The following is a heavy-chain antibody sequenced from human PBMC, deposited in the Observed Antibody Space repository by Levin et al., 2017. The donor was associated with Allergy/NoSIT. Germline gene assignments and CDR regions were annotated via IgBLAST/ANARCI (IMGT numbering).Heavy chain of an antibody. J-gene: IGHJ1*01. CDR1: GYTFTGYY. CDR3: VNGGGHVIHLQY. CDR2: IDPNTGVT. V-gene: IGHV1-2*02. D-gene: IGHD5-24*01. Sequence: GESLKISCKASGYTFTGYYMHWVRQAPGQGLEWMGWIDPNTGVTNYAQNFQGRVTMTRDTSISTAYMELRSLRSDDTAVYYCVNGGGHVIHLQYWGQGTLVSVSS.